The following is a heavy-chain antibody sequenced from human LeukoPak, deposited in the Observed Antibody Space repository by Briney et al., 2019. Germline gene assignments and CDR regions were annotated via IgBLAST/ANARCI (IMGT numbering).Heavy chain of an antibody. D-gene: IGHD2-21*02. CDR3: ARTGGDYNFDY. CDR1: GFTFSSYW. CDR2: INSDGSSA. J-gene: IGHJ4*02. V-gene: IGHV3-74*01. Sequence: PGGSLRLSCAASGFTFSSYWMHWVRQAPGEGLVWVSRINSDGSSASYADSVKGRFTISRDSAKNTLYLQMNSLRAEDTAVYYCARTGGDYNFDYWGQGTLVTVSS.